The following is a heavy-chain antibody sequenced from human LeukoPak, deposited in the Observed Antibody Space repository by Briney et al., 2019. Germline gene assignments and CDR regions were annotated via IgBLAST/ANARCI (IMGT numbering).Heavy chain of an antibody. CDR3: VRSAFYAGSGNYYDY. CDR2: IDNAGSIT. D-gene: IGHD3-22*01. V-gene: IGHV3-74*03. Sequence: GGSLRLSCAASGFTFSNYWIHWVRQAPGKGLVWVSRIDNAGSITTYADSVKGRFTISRDNAENTLYLQMNSLRVEDTAVYYCVRSAFYAGSGNYYDYWGQGTLVTVS. CDR1: GFTFSNYW. J-gene: IGHJ4*02.